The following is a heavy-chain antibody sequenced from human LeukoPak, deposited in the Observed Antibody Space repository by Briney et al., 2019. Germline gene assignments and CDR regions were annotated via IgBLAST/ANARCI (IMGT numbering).Heavy chain of an antibody. Sequence: PSKTLSLTCTVSGGSISSYYWSWIRQPPGKGLEWIGYIYYSGSTNYNPSLKSRVTISVDTSKNQFSLKLSSVTAADTAVYYCARGTLYSSRPYFDYWGQGTLVTVSS. CDR3: ARGTLYSSRPYFDY. CDR2: IYYSGST. CDR1: GGSISSYY. J-gene: IGHJ4*02. V-gene: IGHV4-59*12. D-gene: IGHD6-13*01.